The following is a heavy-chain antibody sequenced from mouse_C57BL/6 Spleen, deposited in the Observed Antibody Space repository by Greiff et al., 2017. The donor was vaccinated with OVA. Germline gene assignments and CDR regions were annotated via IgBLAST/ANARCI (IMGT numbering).Heavy chain of an antibody. Sequence: VQGVESGPELVKPGASVKISCKASGYAFSSSWMNWVKQRPGKGLEWIGRIYPGDGDTNYNGKFKGKATLTADKSSSTAYMQLSSLTSEDSAVYFCARDSSGYGFDYWGQGTTLTVSS. CDR2: IYPGDGDT. V-gene: IGHV1-82*01. CDR3: ARDSSGYGFDY. CDR1: GYAFSSSW. D-gene: IGHD3-2*02. J-gene: IGHJ2*01.